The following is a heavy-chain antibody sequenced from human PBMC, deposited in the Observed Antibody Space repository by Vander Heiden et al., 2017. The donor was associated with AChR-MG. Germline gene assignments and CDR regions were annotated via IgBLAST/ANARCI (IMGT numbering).Heavy chain of an antibody. J-gene: IGHJ5*02. Sequence: QVQLQQWGAGLLKPSETLSLTCAVYGGSFSGYYWSWIRHPPGKGLEWIGEINHSGSTNYNPSLKSRVTISVDTSKNQVSLKLSSVTAADTAVYYCARAPTRSRRIAAAGTGARFVIWFDPWGQGTLVTVSS. CDR3: ARAPTRSRRIAAAGTGARFVIWFDP. D-gene: IGHD6-13*01. CDR1: GGSFSGYY. CDR2: INHSGST. V-gene: IGHV4-34*01.